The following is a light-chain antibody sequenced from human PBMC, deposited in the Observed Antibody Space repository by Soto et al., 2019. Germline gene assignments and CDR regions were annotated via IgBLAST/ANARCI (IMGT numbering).Light chain of an antibody. CDR1: QPLGAW. CDR2: ATS. Sequence: DIQMTQFPSSVSASVGDRVTITCRASQPLGAWLAWYQQKPGKAPKLLIYATSTLEIGVPSRFSGSGSGTEFTLTISSLQPEDFATYYCQQADIFQLTFGGGTRVEIK. J-gene: IGKJ4*01. CDR3: QQADIFQLT. V-gene: IGKV1-12*01.